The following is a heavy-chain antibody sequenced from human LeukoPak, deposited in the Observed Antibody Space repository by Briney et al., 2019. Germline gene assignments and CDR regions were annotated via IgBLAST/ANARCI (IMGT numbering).Heavy chain of an antibody. CDR1: GYRFSSYW. V-gene: IGHV5-51*01. Sequence: GESLKISCKGSGYRFSSYWIGGVRQMPGKGLEWMGIIYPGDSDTRYSPSFQGLVTISVDKSITTAYLQWSSLKASDTAMYYCARLYSSTSSPYYYYYYYIDVWGKGTTVTVSS. D-gene: IGHD6-6*01. J-gene: IGHJ6*03. CDR2: IYPGDSDT. CDR3: ARLYSSTSSPYYYYYYYIDV.